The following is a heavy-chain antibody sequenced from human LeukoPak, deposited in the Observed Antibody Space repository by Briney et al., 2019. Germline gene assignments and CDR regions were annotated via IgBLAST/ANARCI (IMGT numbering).Heavy chain of an antibody. V-gene: IGHV3-48*01. D-gene: IGHD6-6*01. Sequence: AGGSLRLSCAASGFTFSSYSMNWVRQAPGKGLEWVSYISSSSSTIYYADSVKGRFTISRDNAKNSLYLQMNSLRAEDTAVYYCARDRQLALFDYWGQGTLVTVSS. CDR2: ISSSSSTI. J-gene: IGHJ4*02. CDR3: ARDRQLALFDY. CDR1: GFTFSSYS.